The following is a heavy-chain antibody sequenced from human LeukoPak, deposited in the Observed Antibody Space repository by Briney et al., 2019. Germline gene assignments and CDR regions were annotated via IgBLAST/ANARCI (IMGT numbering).Heavy chain of an antibody. D-gene: IGHD1-26*01. Sequence: AGGSLRLSCAASGFALSSFSMNWVRQAPGKGLEWVSYISGSSSTIHYADSVKGRFTISRDSAKNSLYLQMNSLRDEDTAVYYCARDLHSGAYTFDYWGQGTLVTVSS. J-gene: IGHJ4*02. CDR3: ARDLHSGAYTFDY. CDR2: ISGSSSTI. V-gene: IGHV3-48*02. CDR1: GFALSSFS.